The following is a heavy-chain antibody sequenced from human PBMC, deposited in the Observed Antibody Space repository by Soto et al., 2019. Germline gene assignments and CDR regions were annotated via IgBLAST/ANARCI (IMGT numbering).Heavy chain of an antibody. CDR2: MNPYSGRS. Sequence: ASVKVACKAPGYTFTDQQINWGRQAPGQGLEWVGWMNPYSGRSGSGQKFQGRVILTRDTSINTAYMELTNLRSDDTAVYYCATGPDSFDTSGYNDYWRRGTLVTVS. J-gene: IGHJ4*02. CDR3: ATGPDSFDTSGYNDY. V-gene: IGHV1-8*01. CDR1: GYTFTDQQ. D-gene: IGHD3-22*01.